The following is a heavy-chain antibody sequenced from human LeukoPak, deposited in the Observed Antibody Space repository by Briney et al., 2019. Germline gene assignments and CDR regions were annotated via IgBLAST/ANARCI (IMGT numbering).Heavy chain of an antibody. CDR2: ISSSSSYI. D-gene: IGHD2-2*01. Sequence: GGSLRLSCAASGFTFSSYSMNWVRQAPGKGLEGVASISSSSSYIYYADSVKGRFTISRDNAKNSLYLQMNSLRAEDTAVYYCARRLGYCSSTSCYSFDDWGQGTLVTVSS. CDR1: GFTFSSYS. V-gene: IGHV3-21*01. J-gene: IGHJ4*02. CDR3: ARRLGYCSSTSCYSFDD.